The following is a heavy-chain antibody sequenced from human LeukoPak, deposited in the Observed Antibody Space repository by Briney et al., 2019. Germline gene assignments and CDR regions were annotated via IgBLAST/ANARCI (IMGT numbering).Heavy chain of an antibody. CDR2: IYYSGST. V-gene: IGHV4-59*01. D-gene: IGHD6-13*01. J-gene: IGHJ6*03. CDR1: GGSISSYY. Sequence: PSETLSLTCTVSGGSISSYYWSWIRQPPGKGLEWIGYIYYSGSTNYNPSLKSRVTISVDTSKNQLSLKLSSVTAADTAVYYCASMAAPDLNNYYYYYYMDVWGKGTTVTVSS. CDR3: ASMAAPDLNNYYYYYYMDV.